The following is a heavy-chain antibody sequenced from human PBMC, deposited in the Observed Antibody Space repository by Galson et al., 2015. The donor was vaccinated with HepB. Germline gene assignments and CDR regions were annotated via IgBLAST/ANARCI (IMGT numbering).Heavy chain of an antibody. CDR1: GDSISSSSYY. V-gene: IGHV4-39*07. J-gene: IGHJ5*02. CDR3: ARDHGNLPTNWFDP. D-gene: IGHD4-23*01. CDR2: IYHTGST. Sequence: ETLSLTCTVSGDSISSSSYYWGWIRQPPGKGLEWIGSIYHTGSTHYNLSLKGRVSISVDTSRNQFSLKLNSVTAADTAVYYCARDHGNLPTNWFDPWGLGTLVTVSS.